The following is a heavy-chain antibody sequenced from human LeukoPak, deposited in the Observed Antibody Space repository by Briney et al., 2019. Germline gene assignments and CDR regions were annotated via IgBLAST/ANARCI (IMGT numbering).Heavy chain of an antibody. CDR3: ARGRRREGYPRVFDY. CDR2: IYYSGST. J-gene: IGHJ4*02. Sequence: ETLSLTCTVSGGSISSYYRSWIRQPPGKGLEWIGDIYYSGSTNYNPSLKSRVTISVDTTKNQVSLKLSSVTAANTAVYYFARGRRREGYPRVFDYWGQGTLVTVSS. D-gene: IGHD5-24*01. CDR1: GGSISSYY. V-gene: IGHV4-59*01.